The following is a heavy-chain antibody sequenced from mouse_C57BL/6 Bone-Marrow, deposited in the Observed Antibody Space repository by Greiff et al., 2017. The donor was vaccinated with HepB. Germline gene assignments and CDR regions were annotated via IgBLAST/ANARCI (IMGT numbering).Heavy chain of an antibody. CDR1: GFTFSSYA. J-gene: IGHJ1*03. CDR3: TRDRGRYWYFDV. CDR2: ISSGGDYI. V-gene: IGHV5-9-1*02. Sequence: EVNVVESGEGLVKPGGSLKLSCAASGFTFSSYAMSWVRQTPEKRLEWVAYISSGGDYIYYADTVKGRFTISRDNARNTLYLQMSSLKSEDTAMYYCTRDRGRYWYFDVWGTGTTVTVSS. D-gene: IGHD6-1*01.